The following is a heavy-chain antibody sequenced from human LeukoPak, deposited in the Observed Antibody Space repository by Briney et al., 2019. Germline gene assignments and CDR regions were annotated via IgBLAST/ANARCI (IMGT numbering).Heavy chain of an antibody. V-gene: IGHV3-74*01. CDR1: GFTFSSYW. CDR3: ARGRPHGNDY. D-gene: IGHD4-23*01. Sequence: PGRSLRLSCAASGFTFSSYWMNWVRQTPGKGLVWVSRIASDGSSTTYADSVKGRFSISRDNAKNTLYLQMNSLRVEDTVVYYCARGRPHGNDYWGQGTLVTVSS. J-gene: IGHJ4*02. CDR2: IASDGSST.